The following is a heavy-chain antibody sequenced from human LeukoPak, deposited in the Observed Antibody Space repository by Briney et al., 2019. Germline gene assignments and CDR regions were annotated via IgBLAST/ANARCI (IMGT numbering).Heavy chain of an antibody. J-gene: IGHJ4*02. V-gene: IGHV3-23*01. D-gene: IGHD3-9*01. CDR1: GFTFSSYG. Sequence: PGGSLRLSCAASGFTFSSYGMSWLRQPPGKGLEWVSAISGSGGSTYYADSVKGRFTISRDNSKNTLYLQMNSLRAEDTAVYYCAPHPADILTGYYLSVFDYWGQGTLVTVSA. CDR3: APHPADILTGYYLSVFDY. CDR2: ISGSGGST.